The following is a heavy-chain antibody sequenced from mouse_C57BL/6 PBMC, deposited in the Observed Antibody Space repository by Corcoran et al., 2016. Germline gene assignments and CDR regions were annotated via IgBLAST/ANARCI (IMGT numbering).Heavy chain of an antibody. CDR2: IYTDTGEP. J-gene: IGHJ1*03. CDR3: ASHYYGSSYWYFDV. D-gene: IGHD1-1*01. V-gene: IGHV9-1*01. Sequence: QIQLVQYGPPLKKTGETVQFSCKASGYNFTEYQMHWVKQAPGKGFKWMGMIYTDTGEPTYAEEFKGRFALSLETSASTAYLQINMLKNEDTATCFCASHYYGSSYWYFDVWGTGTTLTVSS. CDR1: GYNFTEYQ.